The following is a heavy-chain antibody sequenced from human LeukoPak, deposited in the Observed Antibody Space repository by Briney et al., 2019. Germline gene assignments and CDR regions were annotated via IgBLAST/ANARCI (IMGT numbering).Heavy chain of an antibody. D-gene: IGHD3-22*01. CDR3: ARDQGRGFYYDSSGYPDY. CDR2: ISAYNGNT. CDR1: GYTFTSYG. Sequence: ASVKVSCKASGYTFTSYGISWVRQAPGQGLEWMGWISAYNGNTNYAQKLQGRVTMTTDTSTSTAYMELRSLRSDDTAVYYCARDQGRGFYYDSSGYPDYWGQGTLVIVSS. V-gene: IGHV1-18*01. J-gene: IGHJ4*02.